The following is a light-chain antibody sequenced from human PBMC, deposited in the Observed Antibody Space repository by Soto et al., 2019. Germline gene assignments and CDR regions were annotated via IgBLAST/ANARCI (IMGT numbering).Light chain of an antibody. V-gene: IGLV2-14*01. CDR3: SSYTRSSTPAV. CDR2: DVS. J-gene: IGLJ7*01. CDR1: SSDVGGYNY. Sequence: QSALTQPASVSGSPGQSITISCTGTSSDVGGYNYVSWYQQHPGKAPKLMIYDVSNRPSGVSNRFSGSKSGNTASLTISGLQAEDEADYYCSSYTRSSTPAVFRGGTQLTVL.